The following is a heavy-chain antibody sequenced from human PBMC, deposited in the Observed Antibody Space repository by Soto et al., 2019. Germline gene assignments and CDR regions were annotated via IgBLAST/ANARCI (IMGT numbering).Heavy chain of an antibody. D-gene: IGHD3-10*01. CDR1: TDSSSFTTSY. CDR3: AIHRIEVVWRGFDF. V-gene: IGHV4-39*01. CDR2: TSYNGGT. J-gene: IGHJ4*02. Sequence: SETLSLTCTVSTDSSSFTTSYWGWIRQPPGKGLQWIGSTSYNGGTYYNPSIKGRVVISFDTSKKQSSLQVTSVTSSYTAVYFCAIHRIEVVWRGFDFWGQGSPVTVSS.